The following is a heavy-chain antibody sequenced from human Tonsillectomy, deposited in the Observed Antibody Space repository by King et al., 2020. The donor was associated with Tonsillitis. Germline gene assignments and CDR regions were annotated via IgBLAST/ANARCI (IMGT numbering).Heavy chain of an antibody. V-gene: IGHV1-69*01. CDR1: GGTFSSYV. Sequence: VQLVESGAEVKKPGSSVKVSCKASGGTFSSYVISWVRQAPGQGLEWMGGIIPIVGTANYAQKFQGRVTITADESTSTAYMELSSLRSEDTAGYYCASPPAGYCSSTTCRYAFDIWGQGTMVTVSS. CDR3: ASPPAGYCSSTTCRYAFDI. J-gene: IGHJ3*02. CDR2: IIPIVGTA. D-gene: IGHD2-2*01.